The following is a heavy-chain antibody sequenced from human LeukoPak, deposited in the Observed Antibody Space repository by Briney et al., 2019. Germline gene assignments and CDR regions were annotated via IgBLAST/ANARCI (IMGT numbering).Heavy chain of an antibody. CDR2: ISSSSRSI. J-gene: IGHJ3*02. V-gene: IGHV3-48*04. CDR3: ARARLWFGETLDAFDI. D-gene: IGHD3-10*01. Sequence: GGSLRLSCAASGFTFSNAWMSWVRQAPGKGLEWVSYISSSSRSIYYADSVRGRFTISRDNAKNSLYLQMNSLRAEDTAVYYCARARLWFGETLDAFDIWGQGTMVTVSS. CDR1: GFTFSNAW.